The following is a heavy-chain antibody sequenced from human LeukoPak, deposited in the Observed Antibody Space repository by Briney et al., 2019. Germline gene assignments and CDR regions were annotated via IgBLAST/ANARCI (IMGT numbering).Heavy chain of an antibody. CDR2: INPNSGGT. Sequence: GASVKVSCKASGYTFTGYYMHWVRQAPGQGLEWMGWINPNSGGTNYAQKFQGRVTMTRDTSISTAYMELSRLRSDDTAVYYCARDYYDSSGYSPFGSWGQGTLVTVSS. CDR3: ARDYYDSSGYSPFGS. J-gene: IGHJ5*02. V-gene: IGHV1-2*02. CDR1: GYTFTGYY. D-gene: IGHD3-22*01.